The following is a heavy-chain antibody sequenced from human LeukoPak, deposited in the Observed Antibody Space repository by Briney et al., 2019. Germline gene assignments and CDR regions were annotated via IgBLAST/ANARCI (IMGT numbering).Heavy chain of an antibody. J-gene: IGHJ3*02. CDR3: AKDSGSYPLLDAFDI. D-gene: IGHD1-26*01. Sequence: GGSLRLSCAASGFTFSSYAMSWVRQAPGKGLEWVSAISGSGGSTYYADSVKGRFTISRDNSKNTLYLQMNSLRAQDTAVYYCAKDSGSYPLLDAFDIWGQGTMVTVSS. CDR1: GFTFSSYA. CDR2: ISGSGGST. V-gene: IGHV3-23*01.